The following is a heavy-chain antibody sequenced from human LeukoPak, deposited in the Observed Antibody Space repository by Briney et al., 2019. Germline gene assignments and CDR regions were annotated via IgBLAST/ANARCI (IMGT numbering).Heavy chain of an antibody. D-gene: IGHD5-12*01. CDR2: IIPILGIA. CDR3: ARGSPLDIVGGYYYYGMDV. Sequence: ASVKVSCKASGGTFSSYAISWVRQAPGQGLEWMGRIIPILGIANYAQKFQGRVTITADKSTSTAYMELSSLRSEDTAVYYCARGSPLDIVGGYYYYGMDVWGQGTTVTVSS. CDR1: GGTFSSYA. J-gene: IGHJ6*02. V-gene: IGHV1-69*04.